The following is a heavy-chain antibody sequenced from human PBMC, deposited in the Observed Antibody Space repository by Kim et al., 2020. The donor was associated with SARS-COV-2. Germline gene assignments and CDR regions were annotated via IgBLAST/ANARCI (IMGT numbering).Heavy chain of an antibody. V-gene: IGHV3-7*01. Sequence: GGSLRLSCAASGFTFTNYWMAWVRQAPGKGLEWVANIMKDESVEKYGDSVKGRFTISRDNARNSLYLQMNSLTAEDTAVYYCVTAGDFGKFDYWGPGTLV. J-gene: IGHJ4*02. CDR3: VTAGDFGKFDY. CDR1: GFTFTNYW. CDR2: IMKDESVE. D-gene: IGHD2-21*02.